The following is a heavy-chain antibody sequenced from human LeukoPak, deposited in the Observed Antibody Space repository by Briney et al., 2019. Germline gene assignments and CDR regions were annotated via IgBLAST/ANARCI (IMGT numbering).Heavy chain of an antibody. J-gene: IGHJ4*02. CDR3: ARSVEYYFDY. Sequence: GGSLRLPCAASGFTFSDYYMSWIRQAPGKGLEWVLYIGSSSTNTNYADSVKGRFTISRDNAKNSLYLQMNSLRAEDTAVYYCARSVEYYFDYWGQGTLVTVSS. D-gene: IGHD4-23*01. V-gene: IGHV3-11*03. CDR1: GFTFSDYY. CDR2: IGSSSTNT.